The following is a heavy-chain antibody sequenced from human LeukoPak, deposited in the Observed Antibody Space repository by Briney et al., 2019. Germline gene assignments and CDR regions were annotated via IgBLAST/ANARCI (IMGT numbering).Heavy chain of an antibody. Sequence: ASVKVSCKASGYTFTSYYIHWVRQAPGRGLEWMGIINPSGGRISYAQKFQGRVTMTRDISTSTVYMELSSLRSDDTAVYYCARDSPVAGPQNFDYWGQGTLVTVSS. CDR3: ARDSPVAGPQNFDY. J-gene: IGHJ4*02. CDR1: GYTFTSYY. CDR2: INPSGGRI. V-gene: IGHV1-46*01. D-gene: IGHD6-19*01.